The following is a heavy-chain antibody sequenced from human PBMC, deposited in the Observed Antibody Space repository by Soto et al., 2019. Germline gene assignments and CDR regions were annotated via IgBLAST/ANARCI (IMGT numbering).Heavy chain of an antibody. J-gene: IGHJ3*01. Sequence: GGALRLSWAASGIGCNTCGMHWVRQAPGKGLEWVAVIKYDGNNKFYVESVKGRFTISRDNAKNTLYLQMNSLRAEDTAVYYCARDTLSAFDVWGQGTMVTVSS. V-gene: IGHV3-33*01. CDR2: IKYDGNNK. D-gene: IGHD3-16*01. CDR1: GIGCNTCG. CDR3: ARDTLSAFDV.